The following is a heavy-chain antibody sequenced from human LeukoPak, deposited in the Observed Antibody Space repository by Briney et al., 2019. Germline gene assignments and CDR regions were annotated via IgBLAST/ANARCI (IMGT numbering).Heavy chain of an antibody. D-gene: IGHD4-11*01. Sequence: GGSLRLSCAASGFTFNNYWMHWVRQAPGKGLEWVSRLKTDGSRTNYADSVEGRFTISRDSTKNTLYLQMNSLRAEDTAIYYCSRDHPGSNSLNSWGQGTLVTVSS. CDR2: LKTDGSRT. CDR3: SRDHPGSNSLNS. V-gene: IGHV3-74*01. J-gene: IGHJ4*02. CDR1: GFTFNNYW.